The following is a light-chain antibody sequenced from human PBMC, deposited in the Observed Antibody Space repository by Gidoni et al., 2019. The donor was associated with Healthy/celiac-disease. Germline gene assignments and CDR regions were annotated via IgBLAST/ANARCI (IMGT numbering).Light chain of an antibody. Sequence: QSVLTPPPPASGTPAQRVTISCSGSSSHIGSNTGNWYQQLPGTAPKLLIYRNNQRPSGVPDRFSGSKSGTSASLAISGLQSEDEADHYCATWDDSLNGPVFGGGTKLTVL. J-gene: IGLJ3*02. V-gene: IGLV1-44*01. CDR3: ATWDDSLNGPV. CDR2: RNN. CDR1: SSHIGSNT.